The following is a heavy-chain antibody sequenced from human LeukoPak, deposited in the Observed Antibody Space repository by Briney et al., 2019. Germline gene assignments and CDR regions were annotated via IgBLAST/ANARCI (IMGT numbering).Heavy chain of an antibody. CDR1: GYTFTSYY. CDR2: INPSGGST. Sequence: ASVKVSCKASGYTFTSYYMHWVRQAPGQGLEWMGIINPSGGSTGYAQKFQGRVTMTRDTSTSTVYMELSSLRSEDTAVYYCAAPSSIAARLPNYWGQGTLVTVSS. V-gene: IGHV1-46*01. D-gene: IGHD6-6*01. CDR3: AAPSSIAARLPNY. J-gene: IGHJ4*02.